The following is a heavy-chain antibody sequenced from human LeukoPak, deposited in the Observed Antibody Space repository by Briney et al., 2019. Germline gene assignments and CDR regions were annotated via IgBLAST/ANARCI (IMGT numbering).Heavy chain of an antibody. Sequence: PGGSLRLSCAASGFTVSSNYMSWVRQAPGKGLEWVSVIYSGGSTYYADSVKGRFTISRDNSKNTLYLQMNSLRAEDTAVYYCARGIAVSLRAFDIWGQGTMVTVSS. CDR1: GFTVSSNY. CDR2: IYSGGST. V-gene: IGHV3-53*01. J-gene: IGHJ3*02. CDR3: ARGIAVSLRAFDI. D-gene: IGHD6-19*01.